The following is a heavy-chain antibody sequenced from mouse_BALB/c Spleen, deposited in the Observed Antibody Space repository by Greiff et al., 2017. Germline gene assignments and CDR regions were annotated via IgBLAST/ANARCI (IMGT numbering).Heavy chain of an antibody. Sequence: DLVKPGASVKLSCKASGYTFTSYWINWIKQRPGQGLEWIGRIAPGSGSTYYNEMFKGKATLTVDTSSSTAYIQLSSLSSEDSAVYFCASMITTLNYYAMDYWGQGTSVTVSS. CDR2: IAPGSGST. D-gene: IGHD2-4*01. V-gene: IGHV1S41*01. J-gene: IGHJ4*01. CDR1: GYTFTSYW. CDR3: ASMITTLNYYAMDY.